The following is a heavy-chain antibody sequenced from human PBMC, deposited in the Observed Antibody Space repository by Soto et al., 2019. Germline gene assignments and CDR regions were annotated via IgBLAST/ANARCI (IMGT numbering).Heavy chain of an antibody. J-gene: IGHJ5*02. D-gene: IGHD5-18*01. CDR2: IYYIGAT. CDR1: GGSISGSDNYY. CDR3: AKDSGYNYGYFRWFDP. V-gene: IGHV4-39*07. Sequence: SETLSLTCTVSGGSISGSDNYYWGWIRQPPGKGLEWIGSIYYIGATYYYPSLKSRVIISVDTSKSQFSLKLSSVTAADTAVYYCAKDSGYNYGYFRWFDPWGQGTLVTVSS.